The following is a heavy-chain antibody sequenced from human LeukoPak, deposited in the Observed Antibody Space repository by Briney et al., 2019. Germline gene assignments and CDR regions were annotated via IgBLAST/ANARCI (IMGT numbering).Heavy chain of an antibody. CDR1: GGSFSGYY. J-gene: IGHJ5*02. V-gene: IGHV4-34*01. Sequence: PSETLSLTCAVYGGSFSGYYWSWIRQPPGKGLEWIGEINHSGSTNYNPSLKSRVTISVDTSKNQFSLKLSSVTAADTAVYYCARGAPVAIFGVVIIRSWFDPWGQGTLVTVSS. D-gene: IGHD3-3*01. CDR3: ARGAPVAIFGVVIIRSWFDP. CDR2: INHSGST.